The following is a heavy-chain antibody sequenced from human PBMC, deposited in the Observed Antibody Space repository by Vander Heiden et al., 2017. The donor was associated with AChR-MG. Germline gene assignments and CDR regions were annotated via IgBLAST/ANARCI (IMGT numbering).Heavy chain of an antibody. V-gene: IGHV3-30-3*01. CDR1: GFTFSSYA. CDR2: ISYDGSNK. D-gene: IGHD2-15*01. J-gene: IGHJ6*02. CDR3: ARGYCSGGSCYGVQAYYYYYGMDV. Sequence: QVQLVESGGGVVQPGRSLRLSCAASGFTFSSYAMHGVRQAPGKGLEWVAVISYDGSNKYYADSVKGRFTISRDNSKNTLYLQMNSLRAEDTAVYYCARGYCSGGSCYGVQAYYYYYGMDVWGQGTTVTVSS.